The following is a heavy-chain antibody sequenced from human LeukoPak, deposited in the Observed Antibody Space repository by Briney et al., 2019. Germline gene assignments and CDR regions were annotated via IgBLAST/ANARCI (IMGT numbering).Heavy chain of an antibody. CDR3: ARAGGSTVSHSDY. V-gene: IGHV3-48*04. D-gene: IGHD4-17*01. CDR1: GFTFSTYS. CDR2: ISDSGAM. J-gene: IGHJ4*02. Sequence: GGSLRLSCAASGFTFSTYSMKWVRQAPGKGLEWVSYISDSGAMYYADSVRGRFTISKDNAKNSLYLQMNSLRAEDTAVYYCARAGGSTVSHSDYWGQGTLVTVSS.